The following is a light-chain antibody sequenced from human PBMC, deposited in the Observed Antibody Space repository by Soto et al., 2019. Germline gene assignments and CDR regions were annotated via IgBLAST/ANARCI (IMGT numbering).Light chain of an antibody. CDR3: QQYNKWPWT. J-gene: IGKJ1*01. V-gene: IGKV3-15*01. CDR1: QSVDNY. CDR2: GAS. Sequence: EIVLTQTPATLSLSPGERATLSSRASQSVDNYLAWYQQKPGQAPRLLIYGASTRATGIPARFSGTGSGTEFTLTISSLLSEDFAVYYCQQYNKWPWTFGQGTKVDIK.